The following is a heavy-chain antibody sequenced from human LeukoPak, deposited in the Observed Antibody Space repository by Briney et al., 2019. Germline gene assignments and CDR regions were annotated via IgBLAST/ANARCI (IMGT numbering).Heavy chain of an antibody. V-gene: IGHV4-34*01. D-gene: IGHD3-22*01. CDR1: GGSFSGYY. J-gene: IGHJ4*02. CDR3: ARRGKWLLVFYYFDY. Sequence: PSETLSLTCAVYGGSFSGYYWSWIRQPPGKGLEWIGEINHSGSTNYNPSLKSRVTISVDTSKNQFSLKLSSVTAADTAVYYCARRGKWLLVFYYFDYWGQGTLVTVSS. CDR2: INHSGST.